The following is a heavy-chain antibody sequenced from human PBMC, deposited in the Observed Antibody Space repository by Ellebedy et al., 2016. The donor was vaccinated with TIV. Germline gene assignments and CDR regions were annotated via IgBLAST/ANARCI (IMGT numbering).Heavy chain of an antibody. CDR2: ISYDGSSK. D-gene: IGHD6-19*01. Sequence: PGGSLRLSCAASGFTFNSYAMHWVRQAPGKGLEWVAVISYDGSSKYYADSVKGRFTISRDNSMTTLYLEMNSLRAEDTAVYYCARDLDKSSGWYGGAASWGQGTLVTVSS. CDR3: ARDLDKSSGWYGGAAS. CDR1: GFTFNSYA. V-gene: IGHV3-30-3*01. J-gene: IGHJ5*02.